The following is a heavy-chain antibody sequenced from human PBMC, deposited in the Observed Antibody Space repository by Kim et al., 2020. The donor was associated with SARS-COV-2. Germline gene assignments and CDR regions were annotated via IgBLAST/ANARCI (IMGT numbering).Heavy chain of an antibody. CDR1: GYTFTGYY. J-gene: IGHJ5*02. D-gene: IGHD5-18*01. V-gene: IGHV1-2*06. Sequence: ASVKVSCKASGYTFTGYYMHWVRQAPGQGLEWMGRINPNSGGINYAQKFQGRVTMTRDTSISTAYMELSRLRSDDTAVYYCARALPEYSYGYGWFDPWGQGTLVTVSS. CDR3: ARALPEYSYGYGWFDP. CDR2: INPNSGGI.